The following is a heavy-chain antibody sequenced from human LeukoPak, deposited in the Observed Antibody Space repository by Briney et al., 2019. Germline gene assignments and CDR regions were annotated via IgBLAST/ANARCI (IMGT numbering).Heavy chain of an antibody. CDR2: IYSGGST. CDR3: ARDLAGYSYGWDDAFDI. CDR1: GFTVSSNY. D-gene: IGHD5-18*01. Sequence: GGSLRLSCAASGFTVSSNYMSWVRQAPGKGLEWVSVIYSGGSTYYADSVKGRFTISRGNSKNTLYLQMNSLRAEDTAVYYCARDLAGYSYGWDDAFDIWGQGTMVTVSS. V-gene: IGHV3-66*02. J-gene: IGHJ3*02.